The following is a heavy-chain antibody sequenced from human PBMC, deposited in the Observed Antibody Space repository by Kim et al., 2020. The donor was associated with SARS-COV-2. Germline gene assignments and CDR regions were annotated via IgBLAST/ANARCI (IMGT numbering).Heavy chain of an antibody. CDR3: AKGAAATAWGWFDP. D-gene: IGHD2-15*01. CDR1: GFTFSSYG. Sequence: GGSLRLSCEASGFTFSSYGMHWVRQTPGKGLEWVAVTSSDGINKYYADSVKGRFTISRDNSKNTLYLQMNNLRPEDTAVYQCAKGAAATAWGWFDPWGQ. CDR2: TSSDGINK. J-gene: IGHJ5*02. V-gene: IGHV3-30*18.